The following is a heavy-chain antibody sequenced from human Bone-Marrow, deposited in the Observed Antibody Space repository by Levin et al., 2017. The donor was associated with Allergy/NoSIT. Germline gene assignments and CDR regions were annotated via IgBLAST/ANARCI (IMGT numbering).Heavy chain of an antibody. Sequence: PGGSLRLSCEASGFTFTNAWMSWVRQAPGKGLEWVGRIKSKTDGGTADYAAPVKGRFPISRDDSKNTLFLQMSSLKTEDTGVYYCTIENPRYGDYKADSDYWGQGILVTVSS. D-gene: IGHD4-17*01. V-gene: IGHV3-15*01. CDR2: IKSKTDGGTA. CDR1: GFTFTNAW. CDR3: TIENPRYGDYKADSDY. J-gene: IGHJ4*02.